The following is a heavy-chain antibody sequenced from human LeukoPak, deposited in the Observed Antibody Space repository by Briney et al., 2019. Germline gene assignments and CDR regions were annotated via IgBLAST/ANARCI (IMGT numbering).Heavy chain of an antibody. V-gene: IGHV3-21*01. CDR2: VSSSSSYI. Sequence: GGSLRLSCAASGFTFSSYSMNWVRQAPGKGLEWFSSVSSSSSYIYYADSVKGRFTISRDNAKNSLYLQMNSLRAEDTAVYYCAREDCSGGSCYATFDYWGQGTLVTVSS. J-gene: IGHJ4*02. D-gene: IGHD2-15*01. CDR3: AREDCSGGSCYATFDY. CDR1: GFTFSSYS.